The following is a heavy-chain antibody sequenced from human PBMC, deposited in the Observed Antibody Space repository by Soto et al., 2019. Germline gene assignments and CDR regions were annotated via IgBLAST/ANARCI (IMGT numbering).Heavy chain of an antibody. CDR2: VHHSGVT. CDR1: GDFISRYY. J-gene: IGHJ4*02. V-gene: IGHV4-59*01. CDR3: AIRYGSWVDF. Sequence: QVQLQESGPGLVKPSETLSLTCTVSGDFISRYYCSWIRQPPGKGLEWIGYVHHSGVTNYNPSLKSRVTFSVDTSGDQFSLNLSYGTAADTAVYYCAIRYGSWVDFWGLGPLVTVSA. D-gene: IGHD1-26*01.